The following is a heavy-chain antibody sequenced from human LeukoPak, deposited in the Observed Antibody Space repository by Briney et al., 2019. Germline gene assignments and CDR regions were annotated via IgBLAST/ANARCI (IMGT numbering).Heavy chain of an antibody. Sequence: PSETLSLTCAVSGGSISSSSYFWGWIRQPPGKGLEWIGSIYYSGSTYYSTSLKSRVTISVDTSKNQFSLKLSSVTAADTAVYYCASSGYSYALGLTHNWFDPWGQGTLVTVSS. V-gene: IGHV4-39*01. CDR1: GGSISSSSYF. D-gene: IGHD5-18*01. CDR2: IYYSGST. J-gene: IGHJ5*02. CDR3: ASSGYSYALGLTHNWFDP.